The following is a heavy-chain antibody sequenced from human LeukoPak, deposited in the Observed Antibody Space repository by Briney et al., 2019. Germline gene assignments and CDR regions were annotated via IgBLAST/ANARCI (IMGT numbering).Heavy chain of an antibody. CDR2: INHSGST. Sequence: SETLSLTCAVYGGPFSGYYWSWIRQPPGKGLEWIGEINHSGSTNYNPSLKSRVTISVDTSKNQFSLKLGSVTAADTAVYYCARGYTWIQLWLPTRYYFDYWGQGTLVTVSS. CDR1: GGPFSGYY. CDR3: ARGYTWIQLWLPTRYYFDY. V-gene: IGHV4-34*01. D-gene: IGHD5-18*01. J-gene: IGHJ4*02.